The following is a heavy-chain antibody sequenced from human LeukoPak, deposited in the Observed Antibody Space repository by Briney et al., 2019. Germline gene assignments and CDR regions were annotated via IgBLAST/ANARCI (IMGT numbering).Heavy chain of an antibody. Sequence: NTSETLSHTCTVSGGSISSSSYYWGWIRQTPGKGLEWIGTMYYSGSTNYNPSLKSRVTLSIDTPKNQFSLRLSSVTAADTAVYYCASKSTAWTIDYWGQGTLVTVFS. D-gene: IGHD3/OR15-3a*01. CDR1: GGSISSSSYY. J-gene: IGHJ4*02. V-gene: IGHV4-39*01. CDR3: ASKSTAWTIDY. CDR2: MYYSGST.